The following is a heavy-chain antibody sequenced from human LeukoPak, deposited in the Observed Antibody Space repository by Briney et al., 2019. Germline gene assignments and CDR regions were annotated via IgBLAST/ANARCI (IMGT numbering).Heavy chain of an antibody. CDR3: AKHEGSCGGDCYSHFDY. CDR2: LTDNGGVT. CDR1: GSTFASYA. V-gene: IGHV3-23*01. D-gene: IGHD2-21*02. Sequence: GSLRLSCAGSGSTFASYAMGWVRQAPGKGLEWVSALTDNGGVTHYADSVKGRFTISRDNSKNTLYLQMNSLRAEDTALYYCAKHEGSCGGDCYSHFDYWGQGTLVTVSS. J-gene: IGHJ4*02.